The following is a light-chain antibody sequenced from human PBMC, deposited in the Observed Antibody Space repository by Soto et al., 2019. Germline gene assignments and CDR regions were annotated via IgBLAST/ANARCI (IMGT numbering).Light chain of an antibody. Sequence: DVVMTHSPISLPVTLGPPSSISCRSGQSLLYSDGNTYLTWFQQSPGQSPRRLTYRVSGRDSGVPDRFSGSGPGTDFTLKISRVEPEDVGVYYCMQGAHCPRTFGQGTKVE. J-gene: IGKJ1*01. CDR2: RVS. CDR1: QSLLYSDGNTY. V-gene: IGKV2-30*01. CDR3: MQGAHCPRT.